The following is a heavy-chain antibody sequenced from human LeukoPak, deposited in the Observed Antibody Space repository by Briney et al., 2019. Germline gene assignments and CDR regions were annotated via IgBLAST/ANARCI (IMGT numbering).Heavy chain of an antibody. D-gene: IGHD1-26*01. CDR3: TRRSQWDLLGSCDY. Sequence: GGSLRLSCAASGFAFSNYNMNWVRQAPGKGLEWVSYVSSSSHSIYYADSVKGRFTVSRDNAKNSVYLQMNSLRAEDTAVYYCTRRSQWDLLGSCDYWGQGTLVSVSS. CDR1: GFAFSNYN. CDR2: VSSSSHSI. J-gene: IGHJ4*02. V-gene: IGHV3-48*04.